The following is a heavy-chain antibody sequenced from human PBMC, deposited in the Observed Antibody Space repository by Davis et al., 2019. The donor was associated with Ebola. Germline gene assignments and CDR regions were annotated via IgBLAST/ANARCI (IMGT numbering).Heavy chain of an antibody. Sequence: SGPTLVKPTQTLTLTCTFSGFSLSTSGMCVSWIRQPPGKALEWLARIDWDDDKYYSTSLKTRLTISKDTSKNQVVLTMTNMDPVDTATYYCARGLGYCSGGSCLYYFDYWGQGTLVTVSS. CDR2: IDWDDDK. CDR1: GFSLSTSGMC. V-gene: IGHV2-70*11. J-gene: IGHJ4*02. D-gene: IGHD2-15*01. CDR3: ARGLGYCSGGSCLYYFDY.